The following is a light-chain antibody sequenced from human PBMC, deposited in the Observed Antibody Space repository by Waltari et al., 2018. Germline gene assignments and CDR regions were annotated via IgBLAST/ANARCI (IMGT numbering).Light chain of an antibody. CDR2: KAS. Sequence: DIQMTQSPSILSASVVDTVNITCRTSQSISTWLAWYQQKPGKAPKLLISKASILESGVPSRFSGIGSGTEFTLTINSLQPDDFATFYCQHYNNYPPTFGGGTKVEIK. J-gene: IGKJ4*01. CDR3: QHYNNYPPT. CDR1: QSISTW. V-gene: IGKV1-5*03.